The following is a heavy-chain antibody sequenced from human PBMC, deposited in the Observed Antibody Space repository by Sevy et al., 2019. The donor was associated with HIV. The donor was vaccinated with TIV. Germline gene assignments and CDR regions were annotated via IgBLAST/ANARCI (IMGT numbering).Heavy chain of an antibody. V-gene: IGHV3-21*01. CDR1: GFTFSKYP. D-gene: IGHD2-15*01. Sequence: GGSLRLSCVVSGFTFSKYPMNWVRQAPGKGLEWVSSISSSSNYIYYGESVKGRFTSSRDNAKNSRYLQMNSLRADDTAVYYCVRDGGCSSSSCLLYFDYWGQGILVTVSS. J-gene: IGHJ4*02. CDR3: VRDGGCSSSSCLLYFDY. CDR2: ISSSSNYI.